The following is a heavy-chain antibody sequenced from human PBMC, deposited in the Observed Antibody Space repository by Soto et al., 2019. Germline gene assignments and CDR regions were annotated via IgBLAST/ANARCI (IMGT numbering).Heavy chain of an antibody. CDR1: GYTFTNYY. CDR2: INPNGGST. Sequence: QVQLVQSGAEVKKPGASVKLSCKASGYTFTNYYIHWVRQAPGQGLEWMAIINPNGGSTNYAQKFQGRVTLPRDTSTSTVYMDLSSLKSEDTAVYYCARGLAAGDYWGQGTLVTVSS. J-gene: IGHJ4*02. D-gene: IGHD6-13*01. CDR3: ARGLAAGDY. V-gene: IGHV1-46*01.